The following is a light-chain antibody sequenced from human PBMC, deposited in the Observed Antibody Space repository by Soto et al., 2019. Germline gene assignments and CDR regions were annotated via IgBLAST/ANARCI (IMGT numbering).Light chain of an antibody. Sequence: QSALTQPASVSESPGQSITMSCTGSSSDVGGYNYVSWYQQHPGKAPKLIIYDVNYRPSGVSNRFSGSKSANTASLTISGLQAEDEADYYCSSYTNNTNTFSAFGTGTKLTVL. V-gene: IGLV2-14*01. CDR2: DVN. CDR1: SSDVGGYNY. J-gene: IGLJ1*01. CDR3: SSYTNNTNTFSA.